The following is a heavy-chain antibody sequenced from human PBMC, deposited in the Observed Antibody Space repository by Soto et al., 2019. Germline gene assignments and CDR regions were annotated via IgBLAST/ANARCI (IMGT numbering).Heavy chain of an antibody. Sequence: VQLQQWGAGLLKPSETLSLTCAVYGGSFSGYYWSWIRQPPGKGLEWIGEINHSGSTNYNPSLKSRVTISVDTSKNQFSLKLSSVTAADTAVYYCARMITYYYGSGISDYWGQGTLVTVSS. J-gene: IGHJ4*02. CDR3: ARMITYYYGSGISDY. D-gene: IGHD3-10*01. V-gene: IGHV4-34*01. CDR1: GGSFSGYY. CDR2: INHSGST.